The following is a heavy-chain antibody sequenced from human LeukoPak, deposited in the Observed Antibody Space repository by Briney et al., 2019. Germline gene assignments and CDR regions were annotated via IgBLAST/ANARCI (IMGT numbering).Heavy chain of an antibody. V-gene: IGHV1-2*02. CDR1: GYSFTGYF. J-gene: IGHJ4*02. CDR3: ARSGSTGYSLDY. Sequence: ASVKVSFQASGYSFTGYFIHWVRQAPGQGLEWMGCIDPNSGDTKYAQKFQGSVSMPRDTSTRTAYMELSRLRSDDTAVYFCARSGSTGYSLDYWGQGTLVTVSS. D-gene: IGHD3-22*01. CDR2: IDPNSGDT.